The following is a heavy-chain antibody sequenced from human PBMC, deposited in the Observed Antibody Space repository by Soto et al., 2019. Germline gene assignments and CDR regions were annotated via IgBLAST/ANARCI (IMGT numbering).Heavy chain of an antibody. V-gene: IGHV5-51*01. CDR3: ARPAAPRYYYYYMDV. CDR2: IYPGDSDT. J-gene: IGHJ6*03. CDR1: GYSFTSYW. Sequence: GESLKISCKGSGYSFTSYWIGWVRQMPGKGLEWMGIIYPGDSDTRYSPSFQGQVTISADKSISTAYLQWSSLKASDTAMYYCARPAAPRYYYYYMDVWGKGTTVTVSS.